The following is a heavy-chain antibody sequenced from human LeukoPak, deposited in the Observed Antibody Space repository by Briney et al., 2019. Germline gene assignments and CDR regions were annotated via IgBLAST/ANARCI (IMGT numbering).Heavy chain of an antibody. V-gene: IGHV1-2*02. Sequence: ASVKVSCKASGYTFTGYYMHWVRQAPGPGLEWMGWINPNSGGTNYAQKFQGRVTMTRDTSISTAYMELSRLRSDDTAVYYCARDVYYGSGSFDYWGQGTLVTVSS. CDR2: INPNSGGT. D-gene: IGHD3-10*01. CDR3: ARDVYYGSGSFDY. J-gene: IGHJ4*02. CDR1: GYTFTGYY.